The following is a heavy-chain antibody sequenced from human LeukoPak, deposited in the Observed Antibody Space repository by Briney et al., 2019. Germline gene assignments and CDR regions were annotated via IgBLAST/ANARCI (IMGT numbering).Heavy chain of an antibody. CDR2: IQYDGSNE. CDR1: GFTFSSYG. J-gene: IGHJ6*03. CDR3: AKDRCSNGIGCYYYYMDV. D-gene: IGHD2-8*01. Sequence: GGSLRLSCAASGFTFSSYGMHWVRQAPGKWLEWVAYIQYDGSNEQYADSVKGRFSISRDSSKNILYLQMNSLRAEDTAVYYCAKDRCSNGIGCYYYYMDVWGKGTTVTISS. V-gene: IGHV3-30*02.